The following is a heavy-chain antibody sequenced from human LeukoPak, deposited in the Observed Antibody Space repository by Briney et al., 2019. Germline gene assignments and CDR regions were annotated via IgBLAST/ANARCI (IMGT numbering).Heavy chain of an antibody. Sequence: ASVRVSCKASGYTFTSYDINWVRQAAGQGLEWRGWMNPNSGNTGYAQKFQGRITMARNTSISTAYMELSSLTSEDTAVYFCARRYDSGSYHLPHWGQGTLVTVSS. J-gene: IGHJ1*01. CDR1: GYTFTSYD. CDR2: MNPNSGNT. CDR3: ARRYDSGSYHLPH. D-gene: IGHD3-10*01. V-gene: IGHV1-8*01.